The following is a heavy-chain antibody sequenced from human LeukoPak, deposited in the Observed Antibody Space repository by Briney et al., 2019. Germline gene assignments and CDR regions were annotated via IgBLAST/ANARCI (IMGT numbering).Heavy chain of an antibody. CDR3: ARAYYDFWSGLNAYNWFDP. CDR2: MNPNSGNT. V-gene: IGHV1-8*03. Sequence: GASVKVSCKASGYTFTSYDINWVRQATGQGLEWMGWMNPNSGNTGYAQKFQGRVTITRNTSISTAYMELSSLRSEDTAVYYCARAYYDFWSGLNAYNWFDPWGQGTLVTVSS. D-gene: IGHD3-3*01. CDR1: GYTFTSYD. J-gene: IGHJ5*02.